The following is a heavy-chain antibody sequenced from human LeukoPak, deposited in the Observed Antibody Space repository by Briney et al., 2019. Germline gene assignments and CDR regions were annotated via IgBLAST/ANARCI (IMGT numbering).Heavy chain of an antibody. D-gene: IGHD3-10*01. CDR1: GGSISSGDHY. V-gene: IGHV4-30-4*01. J-gene: IGHJ4*02. CDR3: AREEFGELRK. Sequence: SETLSLTCTVSGGSISSGDHYWSWIRQPPGKGLEWIGYIYYSGSTYYNPSLKSRVTISVDTSKNQFSLKLSSVTAADTAVYYCAREEFGELRKWGQGTLVTVSS. CDR2: IYYSGST.